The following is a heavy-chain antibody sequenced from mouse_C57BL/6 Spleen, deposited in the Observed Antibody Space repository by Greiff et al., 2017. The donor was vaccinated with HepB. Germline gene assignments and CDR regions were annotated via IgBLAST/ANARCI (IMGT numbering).Heavy chain of an antibody. CDR1: GYAFSSSW. CDR3: ARSYYDYGYFDY. V-gene: IGHV1-82*01. D-gene: IGHD2-4*01. J-gene: IGHJ2*01. CDR2: IYPGDGDT. Sequence: QVQLQQSVPELVKPGASVKISCKASGYAFSSSWMNWVKQRPGKGLEWIGRIYPGDGDTNYNGKFKGKATLTADKSSSTAYMQLSSLTSEDSAVYFCARSYYDYGYFDYWGQGTTLTVSS.